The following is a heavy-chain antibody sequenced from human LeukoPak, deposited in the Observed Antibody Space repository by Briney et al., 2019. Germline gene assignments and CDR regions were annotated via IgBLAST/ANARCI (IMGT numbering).Heavy chain of an antibody. D-gene: IGHD2-21*02. CDR2: ISSSSSYI. Sequence: GGSLRLSCAASGFTFSSYSMNWVRQAPGKGLEWVSSISSSSSYIYYADSVKGRFTISRGNAKNSLYLQMNSLRAEDTAVYYCVREGGPYCGGDCYSYYFYYWGQGTLVTVSS. J-gene: IGHJ4*02. CDR1: GFTFSSYS. V-gene: IGHV3-21*01. CDR3: VREGGPYCGGDCYSYYFYY.